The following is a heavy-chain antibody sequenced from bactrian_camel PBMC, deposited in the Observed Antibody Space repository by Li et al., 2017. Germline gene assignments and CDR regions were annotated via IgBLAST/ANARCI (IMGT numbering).Heavy chain of an antibody. D-gene: IGHD5*01. CDR3: AKLGTRWSEFPY. CDR1: GFTFSMAG. V-gene: IGHV3S40*01. J-gene: IGHJ4*01. Sequence: VQLVESGGDLVRPGGSLRLSCAASGFTFSMAGMSWVRQAPEKGLEWVSRIDSGGGLTYYADSVKGRFTISRDNAKNTLYLQLNSLKTEDTAMYYCAKLGTRWSEFPYWGQGTQVTVS. CDR2: IDSGGGLT.